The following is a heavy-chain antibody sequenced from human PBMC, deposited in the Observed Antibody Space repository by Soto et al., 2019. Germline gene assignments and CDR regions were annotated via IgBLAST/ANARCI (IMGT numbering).Heavy chain of an antibody. CDR3: ARDYDSSGYYYWTGEASYYGMDV. CDR2: IYYSGST. D-gene: IGHD3-22*01. Sequence: QVQLQESGPGLVKPSETLSLTCTVSGGSVSSGSYYWSWIRQPPGKGLEWIGYIYYSGSTNYNPSLKSRVTISVATSKNQFSLKLSSVTAADTAVYYCARDYDSSGYYYWTGEASYYGMDVWGQGTTVTVSS. V-gene: IGHV4-61*01. CDR1: GGSVSSGSYY. J-gene: IGHJ6*02.